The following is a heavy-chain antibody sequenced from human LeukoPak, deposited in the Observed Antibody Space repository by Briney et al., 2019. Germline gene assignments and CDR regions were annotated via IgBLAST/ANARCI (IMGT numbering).Heavy chain of an antibody. D-gene: IGHD3-9*01. CDR2: FYYSGST. Sequence: SETLSLSCTVSGGSISSGSFYWGWIRQPPGKRLEWIGSFYYSGSTYYNPCLESRVSISVDTSKNQFSLKLSSVTAADTAVYYCARDGAVDILTGYGAFDMWGQGTMVTVSS. J-gene: IGHJ3*02. CDR3: ARDGAVDILTGYGAFDM. V-gene: IGHV4-39*07. CDR1: GGSISSGSFY.